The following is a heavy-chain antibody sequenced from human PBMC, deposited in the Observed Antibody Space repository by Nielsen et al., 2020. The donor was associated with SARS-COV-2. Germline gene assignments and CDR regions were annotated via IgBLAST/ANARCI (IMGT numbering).Heavy chain of an antibody. D-gene: IGHD2-2*02. CDR3: AKWRSSAIRWFDP. CDR1: GFTFDDYA. J-gene: IGHJ5*02. V-gene: IGHV3-9*01. CDR2: VSWNSAYM. Sequence: SLKISCAASGFTFDDYAMHWVRQVPGKGLEWVSGVSWNSAYMAYADSVKGRFIISRDNSKNTLYLQINSLRAEDTAVYYCAKWRSSAIRWFDPWGQGTLVTVSS.